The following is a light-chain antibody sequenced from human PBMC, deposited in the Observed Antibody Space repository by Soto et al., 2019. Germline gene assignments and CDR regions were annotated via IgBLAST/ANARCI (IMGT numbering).Light chain of an antibody. CDR2: GAS. Sequence: EIVLTHSPGTLSLSPWEVATLSCRASQSVGGTFLAWYQQKGGQAPRLLIHGASNRATGIPDRFSGSGSGTDFTLTISRLEPEDFAVYYCQQYGDSLTWTFGHGTKVDIK. CDR3: QQYGDSLTWT. V-gene: IGKV3-20*01. CDR1: QSVGGTF. J-gene: IGKJ1*01.